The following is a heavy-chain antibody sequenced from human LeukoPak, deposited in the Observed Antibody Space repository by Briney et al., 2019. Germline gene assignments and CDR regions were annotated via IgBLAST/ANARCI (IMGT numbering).Heavy chain of an antibody. J-gene: IGHJ4*02. CDR1: GFTFSSYE. CDR3: AREGTAWSFDY. D-gene: IGHD2-21*02. CDR2: ISGSRGTI. V-gene: IGHV3-48*03. Sequence: PGGSLRLSCAASGFTFSSYEMNWVRQAPGKGLEWISYISGSRGTIYYVDSVKGRFTISRDNAKNSLYLQMNSLRVEDTAVYYCAREGTAWSFDYWGQGTLVTVSS.